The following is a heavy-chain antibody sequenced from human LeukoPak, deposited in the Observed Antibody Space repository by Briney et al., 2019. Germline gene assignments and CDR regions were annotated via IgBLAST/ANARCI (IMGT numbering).Heavy chain of an antibody. CDR1: GFTVSSYE. Sequence: GGSLRLSCAASGFTVSSYEMNWVRQAPGKGLEWVSYISSSGSTIYYADSVKGRFTISRDSAKNSPYLQMSSLRAEDTAVYYCARESSGNYYVGFDYWGQGTLVTVSS. J-gene: IGHJ4*02. V-gene: IGHV3-48*03. CDR2: ISSSGSTI. CDR3: ARESSGNYYVGFDY. D-gene: IGHD1-26*01.